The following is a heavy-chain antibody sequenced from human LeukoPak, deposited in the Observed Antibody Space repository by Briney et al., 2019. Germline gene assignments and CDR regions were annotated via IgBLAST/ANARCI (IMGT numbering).Heavy chain of an antibody. CDR2: IKQDGSEK. V-gene: IGHV3-7*01. J-gene: IGHJ4*02. CDR1: GFTFSSYW. CDR3: AREGDGYNSIDY. D-gene: IGHD5-24*01. Sequence: GGSLRLSCAASGFTFSSYWMSWARQAPGRGLEWVANIKQDGSEKYYVDSVKGRFTISRDNAKNSLYLQMNSLRAEDTAVYYCAREGDGYNSIDYWGQGTLVTVSS.